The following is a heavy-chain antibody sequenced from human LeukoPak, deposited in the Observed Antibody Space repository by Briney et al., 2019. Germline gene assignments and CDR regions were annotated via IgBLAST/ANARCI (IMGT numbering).Heavy chain of an antibody. Sequence: SETLSLTCTVSGASISHYYWSWIRQPPGRGLEWIGCAFYTGSTNYNPSLKSRVTISVDTSKNQFSLKLSSVTAADTAVYYCARQRPRSSGDDFDYWGQGTLVTVSS. J-gene: IGHJ4*02. V-gene: IGHV4-59*08. CDR3: ARQRPRSSGDDFDY. CDR2: AFYTGST. CDR1: GASISHYY. D-gene: IGHD7-27*01.